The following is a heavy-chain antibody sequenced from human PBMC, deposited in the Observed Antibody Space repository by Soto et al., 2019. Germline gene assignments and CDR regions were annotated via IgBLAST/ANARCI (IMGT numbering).Heavy chain of an antibody. Sequence: QVQLQQWGAGLLKPSETLSLTCAVYGESFSGYYWSWIRQPPGKGLEWIGEINHSGSTNCNPSLKRRVTISVDTSKNQFSLKLTSVTAADTAVYYCARRPVTIDYWGQGTLVTVSS. D-gene: IGHD4-17*01. J-gene: IGHJ4*02. CDR3: ARRPVTIDY. V-gene: IGHV4-34*02. CDR1: GESFSGYY. CDR2: INHSGST.